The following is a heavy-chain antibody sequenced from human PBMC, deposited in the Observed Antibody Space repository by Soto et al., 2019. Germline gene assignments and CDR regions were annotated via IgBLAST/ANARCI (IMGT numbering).Heavy chain of an antibody. D-gene: IGHD3-10*01. CDR1: GFTFSSYG. CDR2: IWYDGRNT. J-gene: IGHJ4*02. V-gene: IGHV3-33*01. Sequence: QVQLVASVGVVVQPGRSLRLACAASGFTFSSYGMHWFRQAPGNGLEWVAVIWYDGRNTYYADFVKGRFTISRDNSKNTLYLPMNSLRAEDTAVYYGERAEWFGELSATFDSWGQGTMVTVSS. CDR3: ERAEWFGELSATFDS.